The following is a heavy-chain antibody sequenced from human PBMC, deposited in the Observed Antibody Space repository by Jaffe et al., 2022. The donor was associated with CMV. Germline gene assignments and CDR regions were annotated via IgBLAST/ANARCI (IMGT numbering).Heavy chain of an antibody. CDR3: AKDHGVYYYDSSGYHPNLRY. CDR1: GFTFSSYA. CDR2: ISGSGGST. D-gene: IGHD3-22*01. V-gene: IGHV3-23*04. Sequence: EVQLVESGGGLVQPGGSLRLSCAASGFTFSSYAMSWVRQAPGKGLEWVSAISGSGGSTYYADSVKGRFTISRDNSKNTLYLQMNSLRAEDTAVYYCAKDHGVYYYDSSGYHPNLRYWGQGTLVTVSS. J-gene: IGHJ4*02.